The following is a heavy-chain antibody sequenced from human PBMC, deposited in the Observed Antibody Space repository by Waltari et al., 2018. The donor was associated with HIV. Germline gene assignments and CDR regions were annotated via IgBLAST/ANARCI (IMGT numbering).Heavy chain of an antibody. J-gene: IGHJ4*02. CDR1: GYTFANYD. CDR3: TRGLGYSSFPFDH. Sequence: QIQVVQSGAELKKAGASVKVSCKTSGYTFANYDIHWVRQAAGQGLEWMGWMNPNSGNTRYTQKFQGRVSMTRNTSTTTAYMELSSLTSDDTALYYCTRGLGYSSFPFDHWGQGTQVTVSS. CDR2: MNPNSGNT. D-gene: IGHD6-19*01. V-gene: IGHV1-8*02.